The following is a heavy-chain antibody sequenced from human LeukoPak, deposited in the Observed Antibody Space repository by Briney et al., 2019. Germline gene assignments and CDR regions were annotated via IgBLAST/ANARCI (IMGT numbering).Heavy chain of an antibody. CDR3: ASGSEYYYDSSGYLNY. J-gene: IGHJ4*02. CDR1: GGSISSGGYY. CDR2: IYHSGST. D-gene: IGHD3-22*01. Sequence: PSETLSLTCTVSGGSISSGGYYWSWIRQPPGKGLEWIGYIYHSGSTYYNPSLKSRVTISVDRSKNQFSLKLSSVTAADTAVYYCASGSEYYYDSSGYLNYWGQGTLVTVSS. V-gene: IGHV4-30-2*01.